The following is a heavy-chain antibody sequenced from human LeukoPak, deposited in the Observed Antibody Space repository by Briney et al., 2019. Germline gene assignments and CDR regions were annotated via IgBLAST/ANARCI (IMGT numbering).Heavy chain of an antibody. CDR1: GFTFSDYY. Sequence: GGSLRLSCAASGFTFSDYYMSWIRQAPGKGLEWVSYISSSGSTIYYADSVKGRFTISRDNAKNSLYLQMSSLRAEDTAVYYCARLSDDYGDYYYYYYMDVWGKGTTVTISS. D-gene: IGHD4-17*01. V-gene: IGHV3-11*01. CDR2: ISSSGSTI. J-gene: IGHJ6*03. CDR3: ARLSDDYGDYYYYYYMDV.